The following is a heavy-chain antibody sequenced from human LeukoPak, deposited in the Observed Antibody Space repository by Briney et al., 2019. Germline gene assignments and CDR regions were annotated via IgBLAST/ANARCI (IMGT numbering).Heavy chain of an antibody. CDR1: GYSFTSYW. CDR3: ARGPLDGSYRASHYYYYMDV. D-gene: IGHD1-26*01. CDR2: IYPGDSDT. V-gene: IGHV5-51*01. Sequence: GESLKISCKGSGYSFTSYWIGWVRQMPGKGLEWMGIIYPGDSDTRYSPSFQGQVTISADKSISTAYLQWSSLKASDTAMYYCARGPLDGSYRASHYYYYMDVWGKGTTVTVSS. J-gene: IGHJ6*03.